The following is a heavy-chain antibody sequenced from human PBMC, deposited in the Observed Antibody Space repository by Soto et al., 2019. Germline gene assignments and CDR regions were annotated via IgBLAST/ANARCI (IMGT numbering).Heavy chain of an antibody. CDR3: ARDDSALPEGSGSYEFGLADY. CDR1: GFTFSSYA. Sequence: GGSLRLSCAASGFTFSSYAMHWVRQAPGKGLEWVAVISYDGSNKYYADSVKGRFTISRDNSKNTLYLQMNSLRAEDTAVYYCARDDSALPEGSGSYEFGLADYWGQGTLVTVSS. D-gene: IGHD1-26*01. J-gene: IGHJ4*02. V-gene: IGHV3-30-3*01. CDR2: ISYDGSNK.